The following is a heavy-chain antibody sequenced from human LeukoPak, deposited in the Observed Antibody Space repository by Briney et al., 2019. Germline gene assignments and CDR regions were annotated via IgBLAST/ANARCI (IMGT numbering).Heavy chain of an antibody. CDR1: GGSISSYY. V-gene: IGHV4-59*12. CDR2: IYYTGST. D-gene: IGHD2-15*01. Sequence: KSSETLSLTCAVSGGSISSYYWSWIRQPPGKGLEWIGSIYYTGSTTYNPSLKSRVTISVDTSKNQFSLKLSSVTAADTAVYYCARVGCTGGSCYRSRGAFDIWGQGTMVTVSS. J-gene: IGHJ3*02. CDR3: ARVGCTGGSCYRSRGAFDI.